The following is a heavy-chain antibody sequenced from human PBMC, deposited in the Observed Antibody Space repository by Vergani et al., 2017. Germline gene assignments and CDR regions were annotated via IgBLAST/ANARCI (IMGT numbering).Heavy chain of an antibody. Sequence: QVQLQQWGAGLLKPSETLSLTCAVYGGSFSGYYWSWIRQPPGKGLEWIGEINHSGSTNYNPSLKSRVTISVDTSKNQFSLKLSSVTAADTAVYYCATLEGYCSSTSCYPFDYWGQGTLVTVSS. D-gene: IGHD2-2*01. CDR3: ATLEGYCSSTSCYPFDY. V-gene: IGHV4-34*01. CDR1: GGSFSGYY. CDR2: INHSGST. J-gene: IGHJ4*02.